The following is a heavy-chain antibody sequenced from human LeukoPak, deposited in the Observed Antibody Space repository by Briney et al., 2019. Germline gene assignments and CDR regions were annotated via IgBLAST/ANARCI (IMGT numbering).Heavy chain of an antibody. CDR1: GGSISSYY. Sequence: SETLSLTCTVSGGSISSYYWSWIRQPAGKGLEWIGRIYTSGSTNYNASLKSRVSMSVDTSKNQFSLKPSSVTAADTAVFYCARENSGSYREFDYWGQGTLVTVSS. J-gene: IGHJ4*02. CDR3: ARENSGSYREFDY. V-gene: IGHV4-4*07. CDR2: IYTSGST. D-gene: IGHD1-26*01.